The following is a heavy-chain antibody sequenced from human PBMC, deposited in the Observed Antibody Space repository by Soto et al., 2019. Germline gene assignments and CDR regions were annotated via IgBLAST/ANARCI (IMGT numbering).Heavy chain of an antibody. CDR3: ARAYSSGYYFRLDP. Sequence: SETLSLTCTVSGGSISSYYWSWIRQPPGKGLEWIEYIYYSGSTNYNPSLKSRVTISVDTSKNQFSLKLSSVTAADAAVYYCARAYSSGYYFRLDPWGQGTLVTVSS. D-gene: IGHD3-22*01. J-gene: IGHJ5*02. CDR1: GGSISSYY. V-gene: IGHV4-59*12. CDR2: IYYSGST.